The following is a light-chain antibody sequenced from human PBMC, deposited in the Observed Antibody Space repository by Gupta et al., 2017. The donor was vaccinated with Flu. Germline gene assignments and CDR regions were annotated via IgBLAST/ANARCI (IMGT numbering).Light chain of an antibody. CDR3: HSADSTTDPVV. Sequence: SYALPQPPSVSVSPGQTATITCSGDALPDQYAYWYQQRPGQAPVLMIYKDNERPSEIPERFSGSSSGTTVTLTISGVQAEDEADYYCHSADSTTDPVVFGGGTKLTVL. J-gene: IGLJ2*01. CDR1: ALPDQY. V-gene: IGLV3-25*02. CDR2: KDN.